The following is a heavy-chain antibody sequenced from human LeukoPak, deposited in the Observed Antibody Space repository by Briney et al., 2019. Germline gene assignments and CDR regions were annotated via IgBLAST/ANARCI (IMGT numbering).Heavy chain of an antibody. J-gene: IGHJ4*02. CDR2: IKSKTDGGTT. D-gene: IGHD3-22*01. V-gene: IGHV3-15*01. CDR3: TTDRIRDDSIDN. CDR1: GFTFSNAW. Sequence: GGSLRLSCAASGFTFSNAWMSWVRQAPGKGLEWVGRIKSKTDGGTTDYAAPVKGRFTISRDDSKNTLYLQMNSLKTEDTAVYYCTTDRIRDDSIDNWGQGTLVTVSS.